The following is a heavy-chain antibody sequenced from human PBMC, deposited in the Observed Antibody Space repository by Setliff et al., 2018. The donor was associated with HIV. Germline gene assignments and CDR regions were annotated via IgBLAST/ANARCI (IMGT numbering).Heavy chain of an antibody. CDR2: IHTSGRT. D-gene: IGHD1-1*01. CDR1: SESIVSYY. J-gene: IGHJ5*02. CDR3: SRAAYDAVDWLDP. Sequence: SETLSLTCAVSSESIVSYYWNWIRQPPGRGLEWIGYIHTSGRTKYNPSLKSRLTILVDTSKKQFSLRLTSVTAADTAVYYCSRAAYDAVDWLDPWGQGILVTVSS. V-gene: IGHV4-4*08.